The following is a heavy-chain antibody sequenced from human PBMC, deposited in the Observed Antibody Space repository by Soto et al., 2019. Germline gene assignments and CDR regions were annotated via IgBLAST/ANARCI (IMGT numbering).Heavy chain of an antibody. Sequence: QVQLVESGGGVVQPGRSLRLSCAASGFTFSSYGMHWVRQAPGKGLEWVAVISYDGSNKYYADSVKGRFTISRDNSKNTLYLQMNSLRAEDTAVYYCAKIPSIRETIAAAGNFDYWGQGTLVTVSS. CDR2: ISYDGSNK. CDR3: AKIPSIRETIAAAGNFDY. D-gene: IGHD6-13*01. CDR1: GFTFSSYG. V-gene: IGHV3-30*18. J-gene: IGHJ4*02.